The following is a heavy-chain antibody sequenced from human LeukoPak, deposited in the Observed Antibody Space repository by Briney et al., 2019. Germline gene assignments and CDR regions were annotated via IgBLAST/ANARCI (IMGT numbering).Heavy chain of an antibody. CDR3: ARMRLYSSSWYFDY. D-gene: IGHD6-13*01. J-gene: IGHJ4*02. CDR2: IYNRGST. V-gene: IGHV4-61*01. Sequence: SETLSLTCAVSGYSISSGYYWSWIRQPPGKGLEWVGYIYNRGSTNYNPSLKSRVTISVDTSKNQLSLKLSSVTAADTAVFYCARMRLYSSSWYFDYWGQGTLVTVSP. CDR1: GYSISSGYY.